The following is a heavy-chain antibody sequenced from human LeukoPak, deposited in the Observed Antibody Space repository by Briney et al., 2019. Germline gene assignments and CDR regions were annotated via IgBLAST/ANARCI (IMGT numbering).Heavy chain of an antibody. Sequence: ASVKVSCKASGYTFTSYYMHWVRQAPGQGLEWMGIINPSGGSTSYAQKFQGRVTTTRDTSTSTVYMELSSLRSEDTAVYYCARDQQAVLRYFDWLDVYYYYGMDVWGQGTTVTVSS. V-gene: IGHV1-46*01. CDR1: GYTFTSYY. D-gene: IGHD3-9*01. CDR3: ARDQQAVLRYFDWLDVYYYYGMDV. J-gene: IGHJ6*02. CDR2: INPSGGST.